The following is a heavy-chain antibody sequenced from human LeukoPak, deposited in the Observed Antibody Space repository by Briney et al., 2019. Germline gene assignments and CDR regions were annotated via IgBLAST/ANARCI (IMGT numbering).Heavy chain of an antibody. CDR3: ARASFAPRGGDY. J-gene: IGHJ1*01. CDR1: GGAISSGDYY. V-gene: IGHV4-30-4*08. CDR2: IYYSGST. Sequence: SQTLSLTCTVPGGAISSGDYYWSWIRQPPGKGLEWIGYIYYSGSTYYNPSLKSRVTISVDTSKNQFSLKLSSVTAADTAVYYCARASFAPRGGDYWGQGTLVTVSS. D-gene: IGHD3-10*01.